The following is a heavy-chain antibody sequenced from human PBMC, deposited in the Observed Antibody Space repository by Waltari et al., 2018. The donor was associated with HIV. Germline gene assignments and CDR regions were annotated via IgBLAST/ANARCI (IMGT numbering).Heavy chain of an antibody. V-gene: IGHV3-15*05. Sequence: EVQLMESGGGLVKPGGSLRLSCAASGFNFNNGWMNWVRQAPGKGLEWVGRIKRKGNGETKDYAGPVKGRFTLSRDDEKNMLYLQMSNLKSDDTAVYYCTTVRIFGPYGSGTLWHWGPGTLVTVSS. J-gene: IGHJ1*01. D-gene: IGHD3-10*01. CDR2: IKRKGNGETK. CDR3: TTVRIFGPYGSGTLWH. CDR1: GFNFNNGW.